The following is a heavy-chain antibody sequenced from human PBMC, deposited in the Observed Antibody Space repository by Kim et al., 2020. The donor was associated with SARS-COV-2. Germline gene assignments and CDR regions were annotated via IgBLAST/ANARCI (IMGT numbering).Heavy chain of an antibody. Sequence: GGSLRLSCSASGFTFSSYSMHWVRQAPGKGLEYVSGISSNGGSTYYADSVKGRFTISRDNSKNTLYLQMSSLRAEDTAVFYCARGTIAVAGSSFHFDYWGQGTLVTVSS. CDR3: ARGTIAVAGSSFHFDY. J-gene: IGHJ4*02. CDR1: GFTFSSYS. D-gene: IGHD6-13*01. CDR2: ISSNGGST. V-gene: IGHV3-64D*09.